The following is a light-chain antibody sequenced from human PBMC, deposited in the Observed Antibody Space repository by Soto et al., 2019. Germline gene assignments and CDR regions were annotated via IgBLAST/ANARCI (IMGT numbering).Light chain of an antibody. J-gene: IGKJ3*01. CDR3: QQGNSFPRT. Sequence: DIQLTQSPSSVSASVGDRVTITCRASQGISNWLAWYQQRPGRAAKLLVYATSTLQTGVPPRFSAHGSGTNFTRTVSTLQPKNFETYYCQQGNSFPRTIGPGTKVDIK. CDR1: QGISNW. CDR2: ATS. V-gene: IGKV1-12*01.